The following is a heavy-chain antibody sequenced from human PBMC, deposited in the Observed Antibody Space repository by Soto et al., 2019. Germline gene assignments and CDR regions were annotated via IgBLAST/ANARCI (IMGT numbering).Heavy chain of an antibody. CDR2: IYTSGST. V-gene: IGHV4-4*07. Sequence: SETLSLTCTVSGGSISSYYWSWIRQPAGKGLEWIGRIYTSGSTNYNPSLKSRVTMSVDTSKNQFSLKLSSVTAADTAVYYCAREDLGYQLVSNNPGRYYYGMDVWGQGTTVTVSS. D-gene: IGHD2-2*01. CDR3: AREDLGYQLVSNNPGRYYYGMDV. CDR1: GGSISSYY. J-gene: IGHJ6*02.